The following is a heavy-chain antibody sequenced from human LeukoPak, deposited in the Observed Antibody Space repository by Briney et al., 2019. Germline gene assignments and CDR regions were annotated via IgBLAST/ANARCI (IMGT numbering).Heavy chain of an antibody. CDR2: VAWNSGRI. D-gene: IGHD2-8*01. J-gene: IGHJ4*02. CDR1: GFRFEDYG. Sequence: GRSLRLSCEASGFRFEDYGMQWVRQRPGKGLEYVAGVAWNSGRIGYADSVKGRFTISRDNAKNSLYLQMNSLRPEDTGIYYCAKEMVYTTSSLDSWGQGTQVTVSS. CDR3: AKEMVYTTSSLDS. V-gene: IGHV3-9*01.